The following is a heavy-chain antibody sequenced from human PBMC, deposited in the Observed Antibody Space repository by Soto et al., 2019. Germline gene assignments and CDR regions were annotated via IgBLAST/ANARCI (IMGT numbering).Heavy chain of an antibody. CDR1: GYTFNGYY. J-gene: IGHJ4*02. CDR2: INPNSGGT. V-gene: IGHV1-2*04. D-gene: IGHD2-21*01. CDR3: ARDAEAYCGGDCHFDY. Sequence: ASVKVSCKASGYTFNGYYMHWVRQAPGQGLEWMGWINPNSGGTNYAQKFQGWVTMTRDTSISTAYMELSRLRSDDTAVYYCARDAEAYCGGDCHFDYWGQGTLVTVSS.